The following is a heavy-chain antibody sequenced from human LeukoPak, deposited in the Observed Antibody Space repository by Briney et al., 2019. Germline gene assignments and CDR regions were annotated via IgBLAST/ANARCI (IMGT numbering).Heavy chain of an antibody. CDR2: IDHSGST. V-gene: IGHV4-34*01. Sequence: SETLSLTCAVYGGSFSGYYWSWIRQPPGKGLEWIGEIDHSGSTNYNPSLKSRVTISVDTSKNQFSLKLSSVTAADTAVYYCARDYYDSSGTNHNLGYWGQGTLVTVSS. CDR1: GGSFSGYY. D-gene: IGHD3-22*01. CDR3: ARDYYDSSGTNHNLGY. J-gene: IGHJ4*02.